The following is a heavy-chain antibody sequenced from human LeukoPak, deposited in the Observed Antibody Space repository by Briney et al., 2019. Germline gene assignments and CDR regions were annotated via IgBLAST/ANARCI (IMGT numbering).Heavy chain of an antibody. D-gene: IGHD2-2*01. CDR1: GDSITTVYS. V-gene: IGHV4-30-2*06. Sequence: SETLSLTCTVSGDSITTVYSWSWIRQSPGKGLEWLGYLFHSGNTYYNPSLKSRVSISVDKSDNQFSLKLSSVTAADTAVYYCAREGPYCTYTTCSQGLFDHWGQGTLVTVSS. CDR2: LFHSGNT. CDR3: AREGPYCTYTTCSQGLFDH. J-gene: IGHJ4*02.